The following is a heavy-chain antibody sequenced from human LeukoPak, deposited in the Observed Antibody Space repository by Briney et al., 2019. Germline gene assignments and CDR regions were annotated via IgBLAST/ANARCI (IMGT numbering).Heavy chain of an antibody. J-gene: IGHJ4*02. CDR1: GFTFSSFA. D-gene: IGHD3-9*01. V-gene: IGHV3-23*01. Sequence: GGSLRLSCAASGFTFSSFAMSWVRQAPGKGLEWVSAISGSGGSTYYADSVKGRFTISRDNSKNTLYLQMSSLRAEDTAVYYCAKDSPYYDILTGYSPDYFDYWGQGTLVTVSS. CDR3: AKDSPYYDILTGYSPDYFDY. CDR2: ISGSGGST.